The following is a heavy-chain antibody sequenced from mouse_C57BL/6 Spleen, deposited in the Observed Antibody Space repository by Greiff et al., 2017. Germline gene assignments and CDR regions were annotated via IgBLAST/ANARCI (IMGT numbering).Heavy chain of an antibody. CDR2: IYPGDGDT. Sequence: VQLQQSGAELVKPGASVKISCKASGYAFSSYWMNWVKQRPGKGLGWIGQIYPGDGDTNYNGKFKGKATLTADKSSSTAYMQLSSLTSEDSAVYFCARSGGGYAMDYWGQGTSVTVSS. CDR3: ARSGGGYAMDY. J-gene: IGHJ4*01. D-gene: IGHD3-1*01. V-gene: IGHV1-80*01. CDR1: GYAFSSYW.